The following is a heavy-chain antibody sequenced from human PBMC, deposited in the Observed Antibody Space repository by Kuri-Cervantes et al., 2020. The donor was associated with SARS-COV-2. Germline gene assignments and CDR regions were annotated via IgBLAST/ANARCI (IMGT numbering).Heavy chain of an antibody. CDR1: GFNFSTTD. CDR3: AKDRPGVHDF. J-gene: IGHJ4*02. V-gene: IGHV3-30*18. CDR2: ISSDGKNK. Sequence: GESLKISCVASGFNFSTTDMHWVRQAPGQGLEWVTFISSDGKNKKCMASGKGRFTISRDNSQNTLYLQMKSLRDEDTAIYYCAKDRPGVHDFWGQGTLVTVSS. D-gene: IGHD2-8*01.